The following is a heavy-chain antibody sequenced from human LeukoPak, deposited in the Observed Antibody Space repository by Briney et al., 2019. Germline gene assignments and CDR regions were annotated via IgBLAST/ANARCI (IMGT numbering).Heavy chain of an antibody. D-gene: IGHD3-3*01. J-gene: IGHJ6*03. CDR2: IYHSGST. Sequence: PETLSLTCTVSGYSISSGYYWGWIRQPPGKGLEWIGSIYHSGSTYYNPSLKSRVTISVDTSKNQFSLKLSSVTAADTAVYYCARVVFLPNYYYYVDVWGKGTTVTVSS. CDR1: GYSISSGYY. CDR3: ARVVFLPNYYYYVDV. V-gene: IGHV4-38-2*02.